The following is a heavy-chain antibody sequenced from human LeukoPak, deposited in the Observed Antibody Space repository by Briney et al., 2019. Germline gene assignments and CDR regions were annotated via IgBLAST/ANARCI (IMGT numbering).Heavy chain of an antibody. CDR3: ARRGGKNYGDYLLYYYYMDV. J-gene: IGHJ6*03. CDR2: ISAYNGVT. D-gene: IGHD4-17*01. V-gene: IGHV1-18*01. CDR1: GYSFSSYG. Sequence: ASVTVSCKASGYSFSSYGISWVRQAPGQGLEWMGWISAYNGVTHYAQKFQGRVTMTTDTSTSTAYMELRSLRSDDTAMYYCARRGGKNYGDYLLYYYYMDVWGKGTTVTVSS.